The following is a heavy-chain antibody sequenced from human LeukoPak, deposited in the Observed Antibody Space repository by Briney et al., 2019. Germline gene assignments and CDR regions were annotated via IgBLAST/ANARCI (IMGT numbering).Heavy chain of an antibody. CDR3: ARGGRQKGPYLDV. Sequence: GGSLRLSCAASGFTFSSYGMHWVRQAPGKGLEWVAVISYDGSNKYYADSVKGRFTISRDNSKNTLYLQMNSLRAEDTAVYYCARGGRQKGPYLDVWGKGTTVTVSS. CDR1: GFTFSSYG. CDR2: ISYDGSNK. J-gene: IGHJ6*03. V-gene: IGHV3-30*03.